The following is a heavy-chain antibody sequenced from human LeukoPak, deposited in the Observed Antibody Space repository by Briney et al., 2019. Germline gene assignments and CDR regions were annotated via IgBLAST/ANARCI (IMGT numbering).Heavy chain of an antibody. D-gene: IGHD1-1*01. CDR3: ATEEVPNDY. Sequence: GGSLRLSCAASGFTFSSHALTWVRQAPGKGLEWVSAISRSGDITYYADSVKGRFTISRDISKNTLYLQMNSLRAEDTAIYYCATEEVPNDYLGEGTLVTVSS. CDR1: GFTFSSHA. V-gene: IGHV3-23*01. CDR2: ISRSGDIT. J-gene: IGHJ4*02.